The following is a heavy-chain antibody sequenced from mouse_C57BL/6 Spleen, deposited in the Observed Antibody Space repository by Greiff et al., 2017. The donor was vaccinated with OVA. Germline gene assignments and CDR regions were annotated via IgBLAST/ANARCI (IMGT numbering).Heavy chain of an antibody. CDR2: IRNKANGYTT. J-gene: IGHJ2*01. V-gene: IGHV7-3*01. D-gene: IGHD4-1*01. CDR1: GFTFTDYY. Sequence: EVKLMESGGGLVQPGGSLSLSCAASGFTFTDYYMSWVRQPPGKALEWLGFIRNKANGYTTEYSASVKGRFTISRDNSQSILYLQMNALRAEDSATYYCARNWDGGRYYFDYWGQGTTLTVSS. CDR3: ARNWDGGRYYFDY.